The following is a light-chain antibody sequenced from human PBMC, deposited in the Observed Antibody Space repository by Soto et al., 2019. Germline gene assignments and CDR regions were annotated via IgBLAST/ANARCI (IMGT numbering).Light chain of an antibody. J-gene: IGLJ3*02. V-gene: IGLV2-23*02. CDR3: CSYAGNNALV. CDR2: EVS. Sequence: SALTQPASVSGSRGQYITISCTGTSSNVGSYNFVSWYRQYPGKAPELIIYEVSQRPSTFFNRFSGSKSGNTASLTISGLQSDDEADYYCCSYAGNNALVFGGGTKVTVL. CDR1: SSNVGSYNF.